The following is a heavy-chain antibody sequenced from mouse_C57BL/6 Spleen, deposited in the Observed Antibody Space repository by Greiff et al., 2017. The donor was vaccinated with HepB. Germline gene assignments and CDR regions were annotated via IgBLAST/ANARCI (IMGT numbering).Heavy chain of an antibody. CDR2: IHPNSGST. V-gene: IGHV1-64*01. CDR3: AREGDGYGDAMDY. Sequence: VQLQQPGAELVKPGASVKLSCKASGYTFTSYWMHWVKQRPGQGLEWIGMIHPNSGSTNYNEKFKSKATLTVDKSSSTAYMQLSSLTSEDSAVYYCAREGDGYGDAMDYWGQGTSVTVSS. D-gene: IGHD2-2*01. CDR1: GYTFTSYW. J-gene: IGHJ4*01.